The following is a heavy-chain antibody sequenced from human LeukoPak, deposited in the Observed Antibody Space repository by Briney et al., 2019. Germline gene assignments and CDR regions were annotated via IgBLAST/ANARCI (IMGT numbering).Heavy chain of an antibody. Sequence: GGSLRLSCAASGFTFSSYGMHWVRQAPGKGLEWVAVIWYDGSNKYYADSVKGRSTISRDNSKNTLYLQMKSLRAEDTAVYYCAKDGLYGGYTTFDYWGQGTLVTVSS. D-gene: IGHD5-12*01. CDR2: IWYDGSNK. CDR3: AKDGLYGGYTTFDY. V-gene: IGHV3-33*06. CDR1: GFTFSSYG. J-gene: IGHJ4*02.